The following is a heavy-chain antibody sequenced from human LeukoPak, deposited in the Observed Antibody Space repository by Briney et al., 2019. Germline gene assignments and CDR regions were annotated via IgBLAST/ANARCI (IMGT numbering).Heavy chain of an antibody. Sequence: GGSLKLSCAASGFTLSGYEMNWVRQAPGKGLEWVSYISTSGTIIYYADSVKGRFTVSRDNAKNSLYLQMNSLRAEDTAVYYCARMSISSSPDYWGQGTLVTVSS. CDR3: ARMSISSSPDY. CDR2: ISTSGTII. V-gene: IGHV3-48*03. CDR1: GFTLSGYE. J-gene: IGHJ4*02. D-gene: IGHD6-6*01.